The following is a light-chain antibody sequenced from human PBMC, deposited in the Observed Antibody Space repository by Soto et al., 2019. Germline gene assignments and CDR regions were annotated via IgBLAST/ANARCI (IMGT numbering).Light chain of an antibody. CDR3: ETWDSNTRV. J-gene: IGLJ3*02. CDR1: SGHSSYI. V-gene: IGLV4-60*03. CDR2: LEGSGSY. Sequence: QSVLTQSSSASASLGSSVKLTCTLSSGHSSYIIAWHQQQPGKAPRYLMKLEGSGSYNKGSGVPDRFSGSSSGADRYLTISNLQSEDEADYYCETWDSNTRVFGGGTKLPVL.